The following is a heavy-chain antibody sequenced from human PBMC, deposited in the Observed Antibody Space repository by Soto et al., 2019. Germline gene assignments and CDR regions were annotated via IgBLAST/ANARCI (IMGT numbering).Heavy chain of an antibody. D-gene: IGHD6-13*01. J-gene: IGHJ4*02. V-gene: IGHV3-23*01. CDR3: AKNRRGYSSPTDY. Sequence: PGGSLRLCCAASGFTFSSYAMSWVRQAPGKGREWVSAISGSGGSTYYADSVKGRFTISRDNSKNTLYLQMNSLRAEDTAVYYCAKNRRGYSSPTDYWGQGTLVTVSS. CDR1: GFTFSSYA. CDR2: ISGSGGST.